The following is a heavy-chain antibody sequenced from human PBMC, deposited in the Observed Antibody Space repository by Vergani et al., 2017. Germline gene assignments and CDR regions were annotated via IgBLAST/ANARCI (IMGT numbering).Heavy chain of an antibody. V-gene: IGHV3-23*01. CDR3: AKANPRNSGYVYLYYYHAMDV. D-gene: IGHD5-12*01. CDR2: ISGSGGST. J-gene: IGHJ6*04. Sequence: EVQLLESGGDLVQPGGSLRLSCAASGFTLNHYAMNWVRQAPGKGLEWVSGISGSGGSTYYAGAVKGRFTISRDSSKNTLYLQMNSLSAGDTAEYYCAKANPRNSGYVYLYYYHAMDVWGKGTTVTVSS. CDR1: GFTLNHYA.